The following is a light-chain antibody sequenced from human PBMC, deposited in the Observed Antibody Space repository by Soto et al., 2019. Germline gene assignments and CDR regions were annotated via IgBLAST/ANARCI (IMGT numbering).Light chain of an antibody. CDR2: AAS. CDR1: ENINTF. J-gene: IGKJ4*01. CDR3: HQSYSTPLT. V-gene: IGKV1-39*01. Sequence: DIQMTQSPSSLSASVGDRVTITCRSSENINTFLNWFQQRPGKAPKLLIYAASSLQTGVPSRFRGSGSGTDFTLTISSLQPEDFATYYCHQSYSTPLTFGGGTKVDIK.